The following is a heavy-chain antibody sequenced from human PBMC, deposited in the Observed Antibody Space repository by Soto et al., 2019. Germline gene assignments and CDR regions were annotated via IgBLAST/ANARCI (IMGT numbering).Heavy chain of an antibody. J-gene: IGHJ4*02. D-gene: IGHD2-15*01. CDR3: AKDRSSGGSCYNF. CDR1: GFTFSNYA. Sequence: EVQLLESGGGLVQPGGSLRLSCAASGFTFSNYAMSWVRQAPGKGLEWVAGISGSADTTYYADSVKGRFTISRDNSNYTVFLQMNNLRAEDTAIYYCAKDRSSGGSCYNFWGLGALVTVSS. CDR2: ISGSADTT. V-gene: IGHV3-23*01.